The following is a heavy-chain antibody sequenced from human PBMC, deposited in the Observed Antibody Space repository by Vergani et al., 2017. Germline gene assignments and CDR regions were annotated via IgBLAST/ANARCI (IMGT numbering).Heavy chain of an antibody. Sequence: VQLVESGGGLVKPGGSLRLSCAASGFTFSSYSMNWVRQAPGKGLEWVSSISSSSSYIYYADSVKGRFTISRDNAKNSLYLQMNSLRAEDTAVYYCARDEAQDGYNWGYAFDIWGQGTMVTVSS. CDR1: GFTFSSYS. J-gene: IGHJ3*02. CDR3: ARDEAQDGYNWGYAFDI. V-gene: IGHV3-21*01. D-gene: IGHD5-24*01. CDR2: ISSSSSYI.